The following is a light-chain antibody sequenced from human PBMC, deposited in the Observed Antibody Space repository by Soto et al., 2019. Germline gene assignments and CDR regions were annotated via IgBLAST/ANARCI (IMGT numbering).Light chain of an antibody. J-gene: IGKJ5*01. V-gene: IGKV3-11*01. CDR2: DTS. CDR3: HQRNK. CDR1: QFLSSY. Sequence: EVVLTQSPATLSLAPGERATLSCRASQFLSSYLAWYQQKPGQPPRLLIYDTSNRATGIPARFSGSWSGTDFTLTISSLGPEDFGVYFCHQRNKFGQGTRLEIK.